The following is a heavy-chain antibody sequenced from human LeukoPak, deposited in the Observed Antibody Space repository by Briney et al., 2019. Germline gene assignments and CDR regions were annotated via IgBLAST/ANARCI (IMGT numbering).Heavy chain of an antibody. J-gene: IGHJ5*02. V-gene: IGHV1-69*04. D-gene: IGHD1-7*01. CDR1: GGTFSSYA. Sequence: SVKVSCKASGGTFSSYAISWVRQAPGQGLEWMGRIIPIFGIANYAQKFQGRVTISADKSTSTAYMELSSLRSEDTAVYYCASWDNWNYGTWGQGTLVTVSS. CDR3: ASWDNWNYGT. CDR2: IIPIFGIA.